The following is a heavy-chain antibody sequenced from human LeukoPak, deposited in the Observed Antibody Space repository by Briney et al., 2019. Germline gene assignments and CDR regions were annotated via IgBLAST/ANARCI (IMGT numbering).Heavy chain of an antibody. CDR3: ARDDRWELLELDY. Sequence: GGSLRLSCAASGFTFSSYAMHWVRQAPGKGLGWVAVISYDGSNKYYADSVKGRFTISRDNSKNTLYLQMNSLRAEDTAVYYCARDDRWELLELDYWGQGTLVTVSS. CDR2: ISYDGSNK. CDR1: GFTFSSYA. V-gene: IGHV3-30-3*01. D-gene: IGHD1-26*01. J-gene: IGHJ4*02.